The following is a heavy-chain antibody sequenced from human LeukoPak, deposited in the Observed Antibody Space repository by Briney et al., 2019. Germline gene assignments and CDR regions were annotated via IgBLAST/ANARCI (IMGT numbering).Heavy chain of an antibody. V-gene: IGHV3-21*01. J-gene: IGHJ4*02. CDR3: ARGVSSYYFDY. CDR2: ISGSGGYT. CDR1: GFTFSSYA. Sequence: GGSLRLSCAASGFTFSSYAMSWVRQAPGKGLEWVSAISGSGGYTYYADSVKGRFTISRDNAKNSLYLQMNSLRAEDTAVYYCARGVSSYYFDYWGQGTLVTVSS. D-gene: IGHD2-15*01.